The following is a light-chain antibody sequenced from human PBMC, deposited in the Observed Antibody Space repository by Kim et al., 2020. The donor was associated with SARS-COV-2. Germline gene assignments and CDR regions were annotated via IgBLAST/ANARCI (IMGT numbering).Light chain of an antibody. CDR3: MQAIETPYT. Sequence: DFVMTQSPLSLSVTPGELASISCRSSQSLLHRNGNNYLDWHLQKPGQPPQLLVYSGSNRASGVPDRFSGSGSGTDFTLKISRVEAEDVGVYYCMQAIETPYTFGQGTKLEI. CDR2: SGS. J-gene: IGKJ2*01. CDR1: QSLLHRNGNNY. V-gene: IGKV2-28*01.